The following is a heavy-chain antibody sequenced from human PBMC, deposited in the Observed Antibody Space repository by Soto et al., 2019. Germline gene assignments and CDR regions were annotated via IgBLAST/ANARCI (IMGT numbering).Heavy chain of an antibody. D-gene: IGHD3-9*01. CDR1: GFTFSSYA. CDR3: AKDQAGILTGYYVY. Sequence: GGSLRLSCAASGFTFSSYAMSWVRQAPGKGLEWVSAISGSGGSTYYADSVKGRFTISRDNSKNTLYLQMNSLRAEDTAVYYCAKDQAGILTGYYVYWGQGTLVTVSS. J-gene: IGHJ4*02. V-gene: IGHV3-23*01. CDR2: ISGSGGST.